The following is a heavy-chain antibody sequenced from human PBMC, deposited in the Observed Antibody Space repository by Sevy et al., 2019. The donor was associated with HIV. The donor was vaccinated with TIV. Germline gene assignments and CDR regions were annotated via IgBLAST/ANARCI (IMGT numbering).Heavy chain of an antibody. CDR1: GGSISSSSYY. CDR3: AGPVVDTAMANFDY. V-gene: IGHV4-39*05. CDR2: IYYSGST. D-gene: IGHD5-18*01. Sequence: SETPSLTCTVSGGSISSSSYYWGWIRQPPGKGLEWIGSIYYSGSTYYNPSLKSRVTISVDTSKNQFSLKLSSVTAADTAVYYCAGPVVDTAMANFDYWGQGTLVTVSS. J-gene: IGHJ4*02.